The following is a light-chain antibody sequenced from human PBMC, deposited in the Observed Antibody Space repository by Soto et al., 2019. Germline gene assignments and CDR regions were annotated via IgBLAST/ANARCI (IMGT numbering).Light chain of an antibody. J-gene: IGLJ3*02. Sequence: NFMLTQPHSVSESPGKAVTISCTRSSGDINSNYVKWYQQRPGSAPTIVIYEDNQRPSAVPDRFSGSIDSSSKSASLIISGLQIEDEADYYCQSHDSNNNWVFGGGTKLTVL. CDR1: SGDINSNY. CDR3: QSHDSNNNWV. CDR2: EDN. V-gene: IGLV6-57*04.